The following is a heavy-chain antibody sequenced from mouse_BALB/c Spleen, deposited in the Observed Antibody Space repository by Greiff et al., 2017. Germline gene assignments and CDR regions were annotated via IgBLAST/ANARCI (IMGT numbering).Heavy chain of an antibody. CDR2: ISYSGST. J-gene: IGHJ3*01. CDR3: ARSGTRGGSWFAY. CDR1: GYSITSDYA. D-gene: IGHD4-1*01. Sequence: DVKLVESGPGLVKPSQSLSLTCTVTGYSITSDYAWTWIRQFPGNKLEWMGYISYSGSTSYNPSLKSRISITRDTSKNQFFLQLNSVTTEDTATYYCARSGTRGGSWFAYWGQGTLVTVSA. V-gene: IGHV3-2*02.